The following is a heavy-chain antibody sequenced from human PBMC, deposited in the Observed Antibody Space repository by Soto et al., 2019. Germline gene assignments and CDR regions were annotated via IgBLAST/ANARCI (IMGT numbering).Heavy chain of an antibody. V-gene: IGHV2-5*02. CDR3: VQSRCGGDCLEIYSSHAYNGLDV. CDR2: LYWDDDQ. D-gene: IGHD2-21*02. J-gene: IGHJ6*02. CDR1: GLSLRTTGVG. Sequence: QVTLKESGPTLVKPTQTLTLTCTVSGLSLRTTGVGVGWVRQPPGKALEWLALLYWDDDQRYSPSLRSRLTIAKDIYGKQVVLTMTNMDTVDTATYYCVQSRCGGDCLEIYSSHAYNGLDVWGQGTTVTVSS.